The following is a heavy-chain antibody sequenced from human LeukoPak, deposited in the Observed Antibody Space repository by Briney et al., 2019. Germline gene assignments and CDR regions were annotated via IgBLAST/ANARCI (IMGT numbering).Heavy chain of an antibody. CDR2: ISYDGSNK. J-gene: IGHJ4*02. D-gene: IGHD5-12*01. Sequence: GGSLRLSCAASGFTFSNYGMHWVRQAPGKGLEWVAVISYDGSNKYYGDSVKGRFTISRDNSKNTLYLQMNSLRTEDTAVYYCAKSPRDSGYEGEGYWGQGTLVTVSS. CDR1: GFTFSNYG. V-gene: IGHV3-30*18. CDR3: AKSPRDSGYEGEGY.